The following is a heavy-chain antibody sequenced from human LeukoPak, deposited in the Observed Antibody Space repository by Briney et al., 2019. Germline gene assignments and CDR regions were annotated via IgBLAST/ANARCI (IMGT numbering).Heavy chain of an antibody. CDR1: GYTFTSYA. CDR3: ARSRITMVRGVISPWYYYGMDV. CDR2: INTNTGNP. Sequence: ASVKVSCKASGYTFTSYAMNWVRQAPGQGLEWMGWINTNTGNPTYAQGFTGRFVFSLDTSVSTAYLQISSLKAEDTAVYYCARSRITMVRGVISPWYYYGMDVWGQGTTVTVSS. V-gene: IGHV7-4-1*02. D-gene: IGHD3-10*01. J-gene: IGHJ6*02.